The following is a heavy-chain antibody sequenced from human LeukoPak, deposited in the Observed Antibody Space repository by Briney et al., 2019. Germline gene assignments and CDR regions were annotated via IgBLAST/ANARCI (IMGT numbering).Heavy chain of an antibody. J-gene: IGHJ5*02. D-gene: IGHD3-22*01. V-gene: IGHV4-61*08. CDR2: IYYSGST. Sequence: PSETLSLTCTVSGGSISSGGYYWSWIRQHPGKGLEWIGYIYYSGSTNYNPSLKSRVTISVDTSKNQFSLKLSSVTAADTAVYYCARQGGGYYDSSGSRNNWFDPWGQGTLVTVSS. CDR3: ARQGGGYYDSSGSRNNWFDP. CDR1: GGSISSGGYY.